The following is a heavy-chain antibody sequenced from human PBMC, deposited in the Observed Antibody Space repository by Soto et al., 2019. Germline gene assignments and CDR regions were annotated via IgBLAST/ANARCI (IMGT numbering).Heavy chain of an antibody. CDR2: IIPIFGTA. CDR3: ARGFEYCSSTSCYGDWFDP. V-gene: IGHV1-69*13. CDR1: GGTFSSYA. Sequence: GASVKVSCKASGGTFSSYAISWVRQAPGQGLEWMGGIIPIFGTANYAQKFQGRVTITADESTSTAYMELSSLRSEDTAVYYCARGFEYCSSTSCYGDWFDPWGQGTLVTVSS. D-gene: IGHD2-2*01. J-gene: IGHJ5*02.